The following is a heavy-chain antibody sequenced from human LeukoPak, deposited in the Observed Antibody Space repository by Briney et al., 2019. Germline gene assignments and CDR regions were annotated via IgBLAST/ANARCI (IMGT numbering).Heavy chain of an antibody. CDR1: GYTFTSYG. CDR3: ARTRIAAAGTGALYYYYYYMDV. D-gene: IGHD6-13*01. Sequence: ASVKVSCKASGYTFTSYGISWVRQAPGQGLEWMGWSSANNGNTDYAQKLQGRVTMTTDTSTSTAYMELRSLRSDDTAVYYCARTRIAAAGTGALYYYYYYMDVWGKGTTVTISS. V-gene: IGHV1-18*01. CDR2: SSANNGNT. J-gene: IGHJ6*03.